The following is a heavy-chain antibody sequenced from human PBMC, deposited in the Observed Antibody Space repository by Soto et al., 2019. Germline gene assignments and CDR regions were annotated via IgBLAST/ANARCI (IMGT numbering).Heavy chain of an antibody. D-gene: IGHD6-19*01. CDR2: ISAYNGNT. J-gene: IGHJ2*01. CDR1: GYTFTSYG. CDR3: ARSTTGIAVAGPSSQKGPSHCYTPALSHSNIRPCPRLSGCSFADTACSWNCL. V-gene: IGHV1-18*01. Sequence: ASVKVSCKASGYTFTSYGISWERQAPGQGLEWMGWISAYNGNTNYAQKLQGRVTMTTDTSTSTAYMELRSLRSDDTAVYYCARSTTGIAVAGPSSQKGPSHCYTPALSHSNIRPCPRLSGCSFADTACSWNCLW.